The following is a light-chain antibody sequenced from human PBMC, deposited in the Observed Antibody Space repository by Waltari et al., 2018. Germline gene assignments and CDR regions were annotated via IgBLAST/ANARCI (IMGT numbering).Light chain of an antibody. V-gene: IGLV2-8*01. Sequence: QSVLTQPPSASGSPGQSVTISCTGTSSDVGGYDYVSWYQQYPGKAPKLVIYDVTKRPSGFPDRFSGSKSGNTASLTVSGLQAEDEADYYCTSFGGTNKFVVFGGGTKLTVL. J-gene: IGLJ3*02. CDR1: SSDVGGYDY. CDR3: TSFGGTNKFVV. CDR2: DVT.